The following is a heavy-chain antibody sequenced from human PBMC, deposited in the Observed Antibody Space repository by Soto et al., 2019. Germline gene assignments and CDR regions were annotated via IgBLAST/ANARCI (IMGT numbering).Heavy chain of an antibody. CDR3: ARGRASGSYYLLDY. D-gene: IGHD3-10*01. V-gene: IGHV1-8*01. J-gene: IGHJ4*02. Sequence: ASVKVSCKASGDTFTTYDINWVRQATGHGLEWMGWINPNSGNIGYAQRFQGRVTMTRDTAIRTAYMEVSSLRSDDTAVYYCARGRASGSYYLLDYWGQGTLVRVSS. CDR1: GDTFTTYD. CDR2: INPNSGNI.